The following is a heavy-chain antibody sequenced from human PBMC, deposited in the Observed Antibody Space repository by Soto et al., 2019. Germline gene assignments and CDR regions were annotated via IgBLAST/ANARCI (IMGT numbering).Heavy chain of an antibody. J-gene: IGHJ4*02. CDR3: ARGGAMGVDY. Sequence: EVQLVESGGGLVQPGGPLRLSCTASGFTFNNKWMHWVRQAPGKGLVWVSRIDGYSTTTNYADSVKGRFTISSDNAKNTVFLHVNSLTDEDTEVYYCARGGAMGVDYWGQGPLVTVSS. D-gene: IGHD1-26*01. CDR1: GFTFNNKW. CDR2: IDGYSTTT. V-gene: IGHV3-74*01.